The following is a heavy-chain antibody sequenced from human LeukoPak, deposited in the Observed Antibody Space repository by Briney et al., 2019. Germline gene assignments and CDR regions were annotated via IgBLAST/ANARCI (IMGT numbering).Heavy chain of an antibody. CDR2: IYYSGST. CDR3: ARGTKVAATFDY. CDR1: GGSISSHY. V-gene: IGHV4-59*11. J-gene: IGHJ4*02. D-gene: IGHD2-15*01. Sequence: SATLSLTCTVSGGSISSHYWSWIRQPPGKGLEWIGYIYYSGSTNYNPSLKSRVTISVDTSKNQFSLKLSSVTAADTAVYYCARGTKVAATFDYWGQGTLVTVSS.